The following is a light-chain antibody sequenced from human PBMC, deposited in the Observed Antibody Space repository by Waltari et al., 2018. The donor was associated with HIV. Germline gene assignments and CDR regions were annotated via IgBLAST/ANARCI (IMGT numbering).Light chain of an antibody. J-gene: IGLJ2*01. V-gene: IGLV1-44*01. Sequence: QSVLPQPPSASGPPGQRVTLSCSGSNSNLATNTVTWYQQRPGTAPKLLIYSKSRRPSGVPDRFSGSKSGTSASLASSGLQSEDEADYYCAAWDDSLNAVFGGGTKLTVL. CDR1: NSNLATNT. CDR3: AAWDDSLNAV. CDR2: SKS.